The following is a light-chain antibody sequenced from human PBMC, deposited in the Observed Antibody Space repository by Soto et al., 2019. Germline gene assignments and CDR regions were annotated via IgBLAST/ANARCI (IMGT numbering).Light chain of an antibody. CDR2: DVN. J-gene: IGLJ2*01. CDR3: SSHSSSSTLVV. CDR1: SSDVGGYNY. V-gene: IGLV2-14*03. Sequence: QSALTQPASMSGSPGQSITISCTGTSSDVGGYNYVSWYRQDPGKAPKLMIYDVNNRPSGVSNRFSGSKSGNTASLTISGLQAEDEADYYCSSHSSSSTLVVFGGGTKLTVL.